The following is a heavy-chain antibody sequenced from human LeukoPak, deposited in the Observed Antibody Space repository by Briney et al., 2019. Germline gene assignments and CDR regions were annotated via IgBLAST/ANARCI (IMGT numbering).Heavy chain of an antibody. V-gene: IGHV6-1*01. D-gene: IGHD1-26*01. CDR3: ARSTQSGSNWGTFDY. Sequence: SQTLSLTCAISGDSVSSNSAAWDWLRHSPSRGLEWLARTYYRSKWYNDYAVSVKSRITINPDTSKNQFSLQLNSVTPEETAVYYCARSTQSGSNWGTFDYWGQGTLVTVSS. J-gene: IGHJ4*02. CDR2: TYYRSKWYN. CDR1: GDSVSSNSAA.